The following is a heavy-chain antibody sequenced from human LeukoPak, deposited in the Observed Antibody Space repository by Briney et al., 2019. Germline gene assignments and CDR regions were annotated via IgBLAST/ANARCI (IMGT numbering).Heavy chain of an antibody. CDR2: INHSGHT. CDR1: GGSFSDDY. J-gene: IGHJ4*02. V-gene: IGHV4-34*01. D-gene: IGHD5-12*01. CDR3: ARGSSLVATITNY. Sequence: SETLSLTCAVYGGSFSDDYWSWIRQPPGNGLEWIGEINHSGHTSYNPSLKSRVTISIDTSKNQFSLKVRSATAADTAVYYCARGSSLVATITNYWGQGTLVTVSS.